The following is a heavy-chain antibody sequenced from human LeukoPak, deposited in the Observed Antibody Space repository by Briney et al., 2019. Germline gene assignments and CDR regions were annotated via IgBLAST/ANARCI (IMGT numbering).Heavy chain of an antibody. D-gene: IGHD2-15*01. CDR3: AVHRSGGSCSRSYYFDY. CDR1: GYTFSSYA. CDR2: INAGNGNT. Sequence: RASVKVSCKASGYTFSSYAMHWVRQAPGQRLEWMGWINAGNGNTKYSQKFQDRITFTSDTSASTAYMELSSLRSEDTAVYYCAVHRSGGSCSRSYYFDYWGQGTLVTVSS. V-gene: IGHV1-3*01. J-gene: IGHJ4*02.